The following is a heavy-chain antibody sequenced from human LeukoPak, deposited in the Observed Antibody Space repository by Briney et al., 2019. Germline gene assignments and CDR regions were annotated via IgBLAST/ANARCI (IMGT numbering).Heavy chain of an antibody. V-gene: IGHV1-18*01. CDR1: GYTFTSYG. CDR3: ARARANSLYFDY. Sequence: ASVKVSCKASGYTFTSYGISWVRQAPGQGLQWMGWISAYTGNTNYPQNLQGRVTVTTDTSTSTAYMELRSPKSDDTAVYYCARARANSLYFDYWGQGTLVTVSS. D-gene: IGHD4-23*01. CDR2: ISAYTGNT. J-gene: IGHJ4*02.